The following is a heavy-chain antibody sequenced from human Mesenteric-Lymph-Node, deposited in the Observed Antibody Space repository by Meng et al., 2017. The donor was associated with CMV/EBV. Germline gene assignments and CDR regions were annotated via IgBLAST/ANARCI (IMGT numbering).Heavy chain of an antibody. D-gene: IGHD1-26*01. CDR3: ARVSGGMGRYYYYYGMDV. CDR1: GFTFSDYS. V-gene: IGHV3-72*01. Sequence: GGSLRLSCAASGFTFSDYSMNWVRQAPGKGLEWVGRTRNKANSYTTEYAASVKGRFTISRDDSKNSLYLQMNSLKTEDTAVYYCARVSGGMGRYYYYYGMDVWGQGTTVTVSS. J-gene: IGHJ6*02. CDR2: TRNKANSYTT.